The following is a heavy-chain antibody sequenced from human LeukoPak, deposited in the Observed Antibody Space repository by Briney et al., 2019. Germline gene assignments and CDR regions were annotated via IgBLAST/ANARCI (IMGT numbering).Heavy chain of an antibody. V-gene: IGHV3-30*18. CDR1: GFTFSSYG. Sequence: GGSLRLSCAASGFTFSSYGMHWVRQAPGKGLEWVAVISYDGSDKYYADSVKGRFTISRDNSKTTLYLQMNSLRAEATAEYYCAKDRSYFPDSLFGQWGQGTLVTVSS. CDR3: AKDRSYFPDSLFGQ. CDR2: ISYDGSDK. J-gene: IGHJ4*02. D-gene: IGHD3-9*01.